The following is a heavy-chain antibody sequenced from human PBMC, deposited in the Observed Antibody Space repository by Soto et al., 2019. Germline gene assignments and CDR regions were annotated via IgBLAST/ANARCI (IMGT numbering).Heavy chain of an antibody. J-gene: IGHJ5*02. CDR2: MNPNSGNT. CDR3: ARAYCSGGSCRINWFDP. D-gene: IGHD2-15*01. CDR1: GYTFTSYD. V-gene: IGHV1-8*01. Sequence: QVQLVQSGAEVKKPGASVKVSCKASGYTFTSYDINWVRQATGQWLEWMVWMNPNSGNTGYAQKFQGRVTMTRNTSISTAYMELSSLRYEDTAVYYCARAYCSGGSCRINWFDPCGQGTLVTVSS.